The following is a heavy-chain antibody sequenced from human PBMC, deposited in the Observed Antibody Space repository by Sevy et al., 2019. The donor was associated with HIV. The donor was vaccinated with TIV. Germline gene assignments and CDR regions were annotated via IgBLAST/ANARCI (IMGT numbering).Heavy chain of an antibody. CDR3: ARVVGYCSSTSCSGPVDY. CDR2: ISSSSSYI. CDR1: GFTLSSYS. V-gene: IGHV3-21*01. D-gene: IGHD2-2*01. Sequence: GGSLRLSCAASGFTLSSYSMNWVRQAPGKGLEWVSSISSSSSYIYYAYSVKGRFTISRDNAKNSLYLQMNSLRAEDTAVYYCARVVGYCSSTSCSGPVDYWGQGTLVTVSS. J-gene: IGHJ4*02.